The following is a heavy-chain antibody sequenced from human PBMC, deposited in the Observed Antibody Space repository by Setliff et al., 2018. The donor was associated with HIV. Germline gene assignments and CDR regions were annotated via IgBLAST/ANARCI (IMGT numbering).Heavy chain of an antibody. CDR2: IKEDGSQK. D-gene: IGHD3-22*01. Sequence: GGSLRLSCAASGFTFGDYWMTWVRQAPGKGLEWVANIKEDGSQKDYADSVRARFTVSRDNAKNSLYLQMNSLRAEDTAVYYCARASRGGYYDSSAYAYWGQGTLVTVSS. CDR1: GFTFGDYW. CDR3: ARASRGGYYDSSAYAY. J-gene: IGHJ4*02. V-gene: IGHV3-7*01.